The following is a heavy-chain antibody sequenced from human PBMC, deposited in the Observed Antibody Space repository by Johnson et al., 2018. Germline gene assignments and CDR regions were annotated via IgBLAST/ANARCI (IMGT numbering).Heavy chain of an antibody. CDR2: IWYDGSNK. J-gene: IGHJ3*02. Sequence: QVQLVESGGGVVQPGRCLRLSCAASGFTFSSYGMHWVRQAPGKGLEWVAVIWYDGSNKYYADSVKGRFTISRDNSKNTLYLQMNSLRAEDPDVYYWERDWVVVAATDAFDIWGQGTMVTVSS. CDR3: ERDWVVVAATDAFDI. CDR1: GFTFSSYG. D-gene: IGHD2-15*01. V-gene: IGHV3-33*01.